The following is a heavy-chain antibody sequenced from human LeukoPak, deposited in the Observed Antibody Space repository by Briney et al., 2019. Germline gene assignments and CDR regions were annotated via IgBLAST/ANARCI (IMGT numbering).Heavy chain of an antibody. CDR3: ARESTYYDFWSGYSVFSTRYYYYYMDV. Sequence: PSETLSLTCTVSGGYITSSSYYWDWIRQPPGRGLEWIGSIYYSGSTYYNPSLKSRVTISVDTSKNQFSLKLSSVTAADTAVYYCARESTYYDFWSGYSVFSTRYYYYYMDVWGKGTTVTVSS. J-gene: IGHJ6*03. V-gene: IGHV4-39*07. CDR2: IYYSGST. CDR1: GGYITSSSYY. D-gene: IGHD3-3*01.